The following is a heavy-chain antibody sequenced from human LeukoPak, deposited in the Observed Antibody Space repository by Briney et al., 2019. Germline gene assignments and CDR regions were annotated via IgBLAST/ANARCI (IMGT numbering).Heavy chain of an antibody. Sequence: ASVKVSCKASGYTFTSYDINWVRQATGQGLEWMGWMNPNSGNTGYAQKFQGRVTMTRNTSISTAYMELSSLRSEDTAVYYCARGRLNCGYSSRTFDYWGQGTLVTVSS. CDR1: GYTFTSYD. J-gene: IGHJ4*02. CDR2: MNPNSGNT. V-gene: IGHV1-8*01. D-gene: IGHD5-18*01. CDR3: ARGRLNCGYSSRTFDY.